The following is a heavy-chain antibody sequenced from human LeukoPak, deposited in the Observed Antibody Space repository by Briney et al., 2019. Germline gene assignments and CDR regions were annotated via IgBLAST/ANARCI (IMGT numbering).Heavy chain of an antibody. J-gene: IGHJ4*02. CDR1: GYSISSGYQ. D-gene: IGHD5-18*01. V-gene: IGHV4-38-2*02. CDR2: IYHSGST. CDR3: ARQTGYSYGLFDY. Sequence: PSETLSLTCTVSGYSISSGYQWGWIRQSPGKGLEWIGSIYHSGSTYYNPSLESRVTISVDTSKNQFCLKLNSVTAADTAVYYCARQTGYSYGLFDYWGQGTLVTVSS.